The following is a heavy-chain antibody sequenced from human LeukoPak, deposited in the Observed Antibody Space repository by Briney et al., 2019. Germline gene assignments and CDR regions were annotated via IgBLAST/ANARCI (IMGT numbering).Heavy chain of an antibody. CDR1: GYTFTSYD. CDR3: ARVRSITMVRGVIPLGY. J-gene: IGHJ4*02. CDR2: MNPNSGNT. D-gene: IGHD3-10*01. V-gene: IGHV1-8*01. Sequence: ASVKVSCKASGYTFTSYDINWVRQATGQGLEWMGWMNPNSGNTGYAQEFQGRVTMTRNTSISTAYMELSSLRSEDTAVYYCARVRSITMVRGVIPLGYWGQGTLVTVSS.